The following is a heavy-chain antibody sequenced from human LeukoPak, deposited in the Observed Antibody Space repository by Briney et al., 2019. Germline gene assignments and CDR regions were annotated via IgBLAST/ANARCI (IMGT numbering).Heavy chain of an antibody. D-gene: IGHD6-13*01. CDR3: ARDEQQLGDYFDY. CDR1: GFTFSSYS. J-gene: IGHJ4*02. V-gene: IGHV3-21*01. CDR2: ISSSSSYI. Sequence: PGGSLRLSCAASGFTFSSYSMNWVRQAPGKGLEWVSSISSSSSYIYYADSVKGRFTISRDNAKNSLYLQMNSLRAEDTVVYYCARDEQQLGDYFDYWGQGTLVTVSS.